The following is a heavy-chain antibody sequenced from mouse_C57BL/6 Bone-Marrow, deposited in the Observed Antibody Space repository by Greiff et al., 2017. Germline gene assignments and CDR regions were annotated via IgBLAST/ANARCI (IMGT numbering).Heavy chain of an antibody. J-gene: IGHJ3*01. V-gene: IGHV1-69*01. CDR2: IDPSDSYT. CDR3: VGGLSGFAY. D-gene: IGHD1-1*01. CDR1: GYTFTSYW. Sequence: VQLQQPGAELVMPGASVKLSCKASGYTFTSYWMHWVKQRPGQGLEWIGEIDPSDSYTNYNQKFKGKSTLTVDKSSSTAYMQLSSLTSEDSAVYYWVGGLSGFAYWGQVTLVTVSA.